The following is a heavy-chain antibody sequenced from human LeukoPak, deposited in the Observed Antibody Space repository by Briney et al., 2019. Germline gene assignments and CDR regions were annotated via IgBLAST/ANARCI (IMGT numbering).Heavy chain of an antibody. V-gene: IGHV4-39*07. CDR3: ASARLVVVPAAIKYYYYYMDV. CDR2: IFYSGTT. D-gene: IGHD2-2*02. Sequence: SETLSLTCTVSGGSISSSTYYWAWIRQPPGKGLEWIGTIFYSGTTYYNPSLKSRVTISVDTSKNQFSLKLSSVTAADTAVYYCASARLVVVPAAIKYYYYYMDVWGKGTTVTVSS. CDR1: GGSISSSTYY. J-gene: IGHJ6*03.